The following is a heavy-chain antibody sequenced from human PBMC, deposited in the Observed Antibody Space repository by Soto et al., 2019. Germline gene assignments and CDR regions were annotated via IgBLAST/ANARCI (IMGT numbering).Heavy chain of an antibody. J-gene: IGHJ4*02. V-gene: IGHV3-74*01. Sequence: EVQLVESGGGSVQPGGSLRLSCASSGFTFSGFWMHWVRQGPGMGLVWVSGIKSDGTNTAYADSVRGRFTISRDNAKDTLYLQMNSLRAEDTAVYYCVRDGWAVAENWGQGTLVTVYS. CDR1: GFTFSGFW. D-gene: IGHD6-19*01. CDR2: IKSDGTNT. CDR3: VRDGWAVAEN.